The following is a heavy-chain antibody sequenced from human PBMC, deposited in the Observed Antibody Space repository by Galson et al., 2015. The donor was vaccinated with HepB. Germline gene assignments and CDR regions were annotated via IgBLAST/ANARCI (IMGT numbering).Heavy chain of an antibody. CDR2: IYWNDDK. CDR3: ALPRPFTVTTRYNWFDP. Sequence: PALVKPTQTLTLTCTFSGFSLSTSGVGVGWIRQPPGKALEWLALIYWNDDKRHSPSLKSRLTITKDTSKNQVVLTMTNMDPVDTATYYCALPRPFTVTTRYNWFDPWGQGTLVTVSS. CDR1: GFSLSTSGVG. D-gene: IGHD4-11*01. J-gene: IGHJ5*02. V-gene: IGHV2-5*01.